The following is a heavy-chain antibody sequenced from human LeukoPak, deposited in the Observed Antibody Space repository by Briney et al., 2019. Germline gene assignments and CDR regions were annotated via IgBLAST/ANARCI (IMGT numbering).Heavy chain of an antibody. V-gene: IGHV3-21*01. Sequence: PGGSLRLSCAASGFTFSSYSMNWVRQAPGKGLEWVSSISGRSSSIYYADSVKSRFTISRDNAKNSLYLQMNSLRAEDTAVYYCVRDLTSANWFDPWGQGTLVTVSS. J-gene: IGHJ5*02. CDR2: ISGRSSSI. CDR1: GFTFSSYS. CDR3: VRDLTSANWFDP.